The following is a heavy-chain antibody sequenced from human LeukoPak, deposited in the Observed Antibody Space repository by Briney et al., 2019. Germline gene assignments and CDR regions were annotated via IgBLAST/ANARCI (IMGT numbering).Heavy chain of an antibody. Sequence: LRLSCAASGFTFSRYGMHWVRQPPGKGLEWIGEINHSGSTNYNPSLKSRVTLSVDTSKNQFSLKLSSVTAADTAVYYCAGGNETLDYWGQGTLVTVSS. D-gene: IGHD4-23*01. CDR2: INHSGST. CDR1: GFTFSRYG. J-gene: IGHJ4*02. CDR3: AGGNETLDY. V-gene: IGHV4-34*08.